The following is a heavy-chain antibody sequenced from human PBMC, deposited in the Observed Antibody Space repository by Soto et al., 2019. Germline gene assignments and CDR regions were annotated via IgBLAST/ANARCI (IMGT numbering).Heavy chain of an antibody. D-gene: IGHD1-20*01. CDR2: IWYDGSNK. Sequence: GGSLRLSCAASGFTFSSYGMHWVRQAPGKGLEWVAFIWYDGSNKYYAESVKGRFTISRDNSKNTLYLQMSSLRAEDTDVYYCARDRNWNFFDYWGQGTLVTGSS. CDR1: GFTFSSYG. V-gene: IGHV3-33*01. CDR3: ARDRNWNFFDY. J-gene: IGHJ4*02.